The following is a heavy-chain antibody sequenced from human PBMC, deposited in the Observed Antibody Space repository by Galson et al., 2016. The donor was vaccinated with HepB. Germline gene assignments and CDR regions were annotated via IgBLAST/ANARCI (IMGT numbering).Heavy chain of an antibody. J-gene: IGHJ6*02. CDR2: INWSGTVT. D-gene: IGHD4-11*01. CDR1: GFSFDVYG. Sequence: SLRLSCAASGFSFDVYGMSWVRQVPGKGLEWVAGINWSGTVTGYADSVKDRFTISRDNTQNSLYLEVSSLRAEDTAVYYCAREGSADCSNCDHWNYGMDVWGQGTTVTVSS. CDR3: AREGSADCSNCDHWNYGMDV. V-gene: IGHV3-20*04.